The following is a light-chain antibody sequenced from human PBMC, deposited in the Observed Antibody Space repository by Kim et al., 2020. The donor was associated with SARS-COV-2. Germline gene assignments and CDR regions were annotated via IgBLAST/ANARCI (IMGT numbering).Light chain of an antibody. Sequence: SYELTQPPSVSVAPGMTARVTCGGDNIGGKSVHWYQQKPGQAPVLVIYYDSDRPSGIPERFSGSKSGNTATLTISWVEAGDEADYYCQVWDSSSDHYVFG. CDR1: NIGGKS. CDR3: QVWDSSSDHYV. V-gene: IGLV3-21*04. J-gene: IGLJ1*01. CDR2: YDS.